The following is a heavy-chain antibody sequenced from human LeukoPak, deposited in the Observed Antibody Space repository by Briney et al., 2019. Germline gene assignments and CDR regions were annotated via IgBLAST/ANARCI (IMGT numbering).Heavy chain of an antibody. CDR2: ISGSGGST. Sequence: GGSLGLSCAASGFTFSSYAMSWVRQAPGKGLEWVSAISGSGGSTYYAASVKGRFTISRDNAKNSLYLQLHSLRDDDTAAYYCARSLPLGRSHDAFDLWGQGTMVTVSS. V-gene: IGHV3-23*01. J-gene: IGHJ3*01. D-gene: IGHD3-16*02. CDR1: GFTFSSYA. CDR3: ARSLPLGRSHDAFDL.